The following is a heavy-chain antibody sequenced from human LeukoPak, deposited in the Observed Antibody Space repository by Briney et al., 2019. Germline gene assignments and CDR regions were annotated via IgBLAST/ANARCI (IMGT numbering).Heavy chain of an antibody. D-gene: IGHD3-22*01. CDR2: IIPIFGTA. Sequence: GAPVKVSCKASGGTFSSYAISWVRQAPGQGLEWMGGIIPIFGTANYAQKFQGRVTITADESTSTAYMELRSLRSDDTAVYYCARDAAHYYDSSGYPYYFDYWGQGTLVTVSS. CDR3: ARDAAHYYDSSGYPYYFDY. J-gene: IGHJ4*02. CDR1: GGTFSSYA. V-gene: IGHV1-69*13.